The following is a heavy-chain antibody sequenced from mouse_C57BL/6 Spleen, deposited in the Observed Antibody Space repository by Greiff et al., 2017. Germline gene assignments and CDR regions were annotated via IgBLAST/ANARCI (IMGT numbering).Heavy chain of an antibody. Sequence: QLQLKQPGAALVKPGASVKLSCQASGYTFPSYWMHWVKQRPGRGLEWIGRIAPNSGGTKYNEKFQRKATLTVDQPSRTAYMQLSSLTSEDSAVYYCARPYYGSSSYYAMDYWGQGTSVTVSS. CDR2: IAPNSGGT. V-gene: IGHV1-72*01. D-gene: IGHD1-1*01. J-gene: IGHJ4*01. CDR3: ARPYYGSSSYYAMDY. CDR1: GYTFPSYW.